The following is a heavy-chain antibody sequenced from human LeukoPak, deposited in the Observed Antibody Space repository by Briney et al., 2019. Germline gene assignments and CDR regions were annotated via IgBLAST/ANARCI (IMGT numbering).Heavy chain of an antibody. CDR2: IYPGDSDT. Sequence: GESLKISCKGSGYSFTSYWIGWVRQMPGKGLEWMGIIYPGDSDTRYSPSFQGQVTISADKSISTAYLQLSSLKASDTAMYYCARPGLSGYYWFGFDYWGQGTLVTVSS. V-gene: IGHV5-51*01. J-gene: IGHJ4*02. CDR1: GYSFTSYW. CDR3: ARPGLSGYYWFGFDY. D-gene: IGHD3-22*01.